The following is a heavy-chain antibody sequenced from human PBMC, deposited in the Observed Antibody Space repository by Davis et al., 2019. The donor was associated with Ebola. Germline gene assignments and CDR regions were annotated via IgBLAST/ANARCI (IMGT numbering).Heavy chain of an antibody. CDR2: IYDQST. V-gene: IGHV3-53*05. D-gene: IGHD6-19*01. CDR1: GFPVSSNH. Sequence: GESLKISCAASGFPVSSNHMSWVRQAPGKGLGWVSVIYDQSTAYADSVRGRFIISRDKFNNPLYLEMNSLRVDDTAVYYCATTQWLREFDNWGQGTLVTVSS. J-gene: IGHJ4*02. CDR3: ATTQWLREFDN.